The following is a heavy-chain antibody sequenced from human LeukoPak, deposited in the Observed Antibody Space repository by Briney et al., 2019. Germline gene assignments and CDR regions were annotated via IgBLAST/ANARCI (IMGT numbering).Heavy chain of an antibody. CDR2: IYTSGST. V-gene: IGHV4-4*07. CDR1: GCSISSYY. D-gene: IGHD5-24*01. CDR3: AGPVEMATLD. Sequence: SETLSLTCTVSGCSISSYYWSWIRQPAGKGLEWIGRIYTSGSTNNNPSLKSRVSTSVDTTKNQFALKLSSVTAADTAVYYCAGPVEMATLDWGQGTLVTVSS. J-gene: IGHJ4*02.